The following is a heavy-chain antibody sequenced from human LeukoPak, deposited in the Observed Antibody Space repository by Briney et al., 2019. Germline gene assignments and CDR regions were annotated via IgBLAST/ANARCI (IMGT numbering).Heavy chain of an antibody. V-gene: IGHV3-48*03. CDR1: GFTLSRYE. J-gene: IGHJ4*02. CDR2: ICGIGTTI. D-gene: IGHD3-22*01. Sequence: PGGSLSLSCAASGFTLSRYEMNCVRQAPGEGVEWVSYICGIGTTIYYADSVKGRFAISRDNAKNSLDLQMNSLRAEDTAVYYCARGLTTYYDSSGYWGGQGTLVTVSS. CDR3: ARGLTTYYDSSGYW.